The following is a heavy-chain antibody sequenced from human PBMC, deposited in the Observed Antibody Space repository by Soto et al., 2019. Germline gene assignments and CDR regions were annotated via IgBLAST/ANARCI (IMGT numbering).Heavy chain of an antibody. CDR3: AGVWYCSGGSCYDSYMDV. D-gene: IGHD2-15*01. V-gene: IGHV3-33*01. CDR1: GFTFSSYG. CDR2: IWYDGSNK. J-gene: IGHJ6*03. Sequence: GGSLRLSCAASGFTFSSYGMHWVRQAPGKGLEWVAVIWYDGSNKYYADSVKGRFTISRDNSKNPLYLQMNSLRAEDTAVYYCAGVWYCSGGSCYDSYMDVWGKGTTVTVSS.